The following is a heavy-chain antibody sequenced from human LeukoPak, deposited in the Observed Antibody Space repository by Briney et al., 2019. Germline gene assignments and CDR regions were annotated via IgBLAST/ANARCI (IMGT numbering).Heavy chain of an antibody. V-gene: IGHV3-7*01. D-gene: IGHD6-13*01. J-gene: IGHJ4*02. CDR3: ASGRQLGY. CDR1: GFTYRNYW. CDR2: KKEEGREK. Sequence: PGGSLRLFCAASGFTYRNYWMRWAPGASGKGLEGVANKKEEGREKLYMDSVKGRFTISRDNARNSLYLQMTSLRAADTAVYYCASGRQLGYWGQGTLVTVSS.